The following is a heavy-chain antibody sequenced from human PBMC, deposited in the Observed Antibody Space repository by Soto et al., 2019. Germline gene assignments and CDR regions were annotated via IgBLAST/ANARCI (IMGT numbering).Heavy chain of an antibody. CDR2: IIPILGIA. D-gene: IGHD2-2*01. V-gene: IGHV1-69*04. J-gene: IGHJ6*03. CDR1: GGTFSSYT. Sequence: ASVKVSCKASGGTFSSYTISWVRQAPGQGLEWMGRIIPILGIANYAQKFQGRVTITADKSTSTAYMELSSLRSEDTAVYYCARDYCSSTSCYYTKTYYYYYMDVWGKGTTVTVSS. CDR3: ARDYCSSTSCYYTKTYYYYYMDV.